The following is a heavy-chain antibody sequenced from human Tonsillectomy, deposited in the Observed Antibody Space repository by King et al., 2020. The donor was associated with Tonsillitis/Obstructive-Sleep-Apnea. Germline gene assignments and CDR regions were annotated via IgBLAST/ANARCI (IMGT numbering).Heavy chain of an antibody. D-gene: IGHD1-1*01. Sequence: QLQESGPGLVKPSETLSLTCTVSGGSISHSSWSWIRQPPGKGLEWIGYIYNSENTYSNPSLNSRVTMSLDTSKSQFSLRLRSVTAADTAVYHCAKVRKIQHRPVHYSSMDVGGKGTTVTVPS. V-gene: IGHV4-59*01. CDR3: AKVRKIQHRPVHYSSMDV. J-gene: IGHJ6*03. CDR1: GGSISHSS. CDR2: IYNSENT.